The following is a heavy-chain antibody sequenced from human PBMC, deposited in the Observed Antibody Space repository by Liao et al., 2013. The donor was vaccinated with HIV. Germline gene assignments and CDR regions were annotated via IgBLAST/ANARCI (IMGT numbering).Heavy chain of an antibody. Sequence: QVQLQESGPGLVRPSETLSLTCTVSGDSISSYYWNWIRQPAGKGLEWIGRIYTNGSTNYNPSLKSRVTMSVDTSKNQFSLKLSSVTAADTAIYYCAKEETSSYFDFWSGFHYYFYMDVWGKGTTVTVSS. CDR3: AKEETSSYFDFWSGFHYYFYMDV. CDR1: GDSISSYY. V-gene: IGHV4-4*07. D-gene: IGHD3-3*01. J-gene: IGHJ6*03. CDR2: IYTNGST.